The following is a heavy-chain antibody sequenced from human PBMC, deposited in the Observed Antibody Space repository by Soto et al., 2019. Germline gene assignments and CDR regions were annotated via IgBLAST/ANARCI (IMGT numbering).Heavy chain of an antibody. CDR2: IDWDDDK. D-gene: IGHD6-13*01. CDR1: GFSLSTSGMC. Sequence: SGPTLVNPTQTLTLTCTFSGFSLSTSGMCVSWIRQPPGKALEWLALIDWDDDKYYSTSLKTRLTISKDTSKNQVVLTMTNMDPVDTATYYCARIPYDLDSSSWYLGFDYWGQGTLVTSPQ. J-gene: IGHJ4*02. V-gene: IGHV2-70*01. CDR3: ARIPYDLDSSSWYLGFDY.